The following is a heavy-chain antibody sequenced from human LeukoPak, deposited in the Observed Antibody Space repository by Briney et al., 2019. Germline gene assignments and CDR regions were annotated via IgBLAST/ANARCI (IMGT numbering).Heavy chain of an antibody. Sequence: MPSETLSLTCTVSGGSISSGSYYWSWIRQPAGKGLEWIGRIYTSGSTNYNPSLKSRVTISVDTSKNQLSLKLSSVTAADTAVYYCARLKYYYDSSGYRAEYFQHWGQGTLVTVSS. J-gene: IGHJ1*01. D-gene: IGHD3-22*01. CDR2: IYTSGST. CDR3: ARLKYYYDSSGYRAEYFQH. CDR1: GGSISSGSYY. V-gene: IGHV4-61*02.